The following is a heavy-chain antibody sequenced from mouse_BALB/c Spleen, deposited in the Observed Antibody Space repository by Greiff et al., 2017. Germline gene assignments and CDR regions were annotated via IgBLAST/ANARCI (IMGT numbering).Heavy chain of an antibody. V-gene: IGHV1-87*01. CDR2: IYPGDGDT. J-gene: IGHJ4*01. CDR3: ARYRYDEGAMDY. CDR1: GYTFTSYW. Sequence: VKLQESGAELARPGASVKLSCKASGYTFTSYWMQWVKQRPGQGLEWIGAIYPGDGDTRYTQKFKGKATLTADKSSSTAYMQLSSLASEDSAVYYCARYRYDEGAMDYWGQGTSVTVSS. D-gene: IGHD2-14*01.